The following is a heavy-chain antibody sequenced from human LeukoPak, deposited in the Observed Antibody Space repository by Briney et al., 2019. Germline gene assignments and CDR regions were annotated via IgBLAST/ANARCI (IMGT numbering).Heavy chain of an antibody. CDR1: GGSFSGHY. CDR3: ARGRGSSWYWEYFQH. V-gene: IGHV4-34*01. CDR2: INHSGST. D-gene: IGHD6-13*01. Sequence: SETLSLTCAVYGGSFSGHYWSWIRQPPGKGLEWIGEINHSGSTNYNPSLKSRVTISVDTSKNQFSLKLSSVTAADTAVYYCARGRGSSWYWEYFQHWGQGTLVTVSS. J-gene: IGHJ1*01.